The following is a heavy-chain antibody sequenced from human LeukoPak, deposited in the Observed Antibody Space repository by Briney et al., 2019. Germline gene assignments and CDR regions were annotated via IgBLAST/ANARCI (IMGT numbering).Heavy chain of an antibody. CDR1: GYSFTSYW. CDR3: VRSPRRVAFDI. Sequence: GESLKISCKGSGYSFTSYWIGWVRQMPGKGLEWMGLIYPVDSDTRYNPSFQGQVTISADKSISTAYLQWNNLKASDTAMYYCVRSPRRVAFDIWGQGTMVTVSS. J-gene: IGHJ3*02. V-gene: IGHV5-51*01. CDR2: IYPVDSDT.